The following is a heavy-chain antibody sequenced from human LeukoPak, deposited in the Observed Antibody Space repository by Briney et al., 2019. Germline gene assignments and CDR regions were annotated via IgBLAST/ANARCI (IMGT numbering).Heavy chain of an antibody. CDR3: AKDIPAGAYYYDSSGYYYQDAFDI. CDR2: ISGSGGST. Sequence: GGSLRLSCAASGFTFSSYAMSWVRQAPGKGLEWDSAISGSGGSTYYADSVKGRFTISRDNSKNTLYLQMNSLRAEDTAVYYCAKDIPAGAYYYDSSGYYYQDAFDIWGQGTMVTVSS. D-gene: IGHD3-22*01. CDR1: GFTFSSYA. J-gene: IGHJ3*02. V-gene: IGHV3-23*01.